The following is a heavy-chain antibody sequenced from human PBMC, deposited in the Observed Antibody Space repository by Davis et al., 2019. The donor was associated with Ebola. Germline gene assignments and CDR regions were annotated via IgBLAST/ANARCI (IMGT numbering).Heavy chain of an antibody. J-gene: IGHJ4*02. CDR3: ARGNWIESGCFDY. CDR1: GYTFTSYG. CDR2: MNPNSGNT. V-gene: IGHV1-8*02. D-gene: IGHD5-12*01. Sequence: ASVKVSCKASGYTFTSYGISWVRQAPGQGLEWMGWMNPNSGNTGYAQKFQGRVTMTRNTSISTAYMELSSLRSEDTAVYYCARGNWIESGCFDYWGQGTLVTVSS.